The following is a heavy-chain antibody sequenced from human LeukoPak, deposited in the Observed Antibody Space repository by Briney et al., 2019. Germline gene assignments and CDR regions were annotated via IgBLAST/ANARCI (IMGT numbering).Heavy chain of an antibody. CDR3: ARGRSDYYLDS. Sequence: ASVKVSCKASGYTFTDYYMHWVRQAPGHGLAWMGWIYPDSGGTNYAQKFQGRVTMTRDTSISTAYMGLSRLTSDDTAVYYCARGRSDYYLDSWGQGTLVTVSS. CDR2: IYPDSGGT. D-gene: IGHD3-10*01. V-gene: IGHV1-2*02. CDR1: GYTFTDYY. J-gene: IGHJ4*02.